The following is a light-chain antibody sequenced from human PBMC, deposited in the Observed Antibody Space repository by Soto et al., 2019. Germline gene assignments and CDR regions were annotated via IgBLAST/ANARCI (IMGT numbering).Light chain of an antibody. Sequence: AIQLTQSPSSLSASIGDRVIITCRASQALGNDLGWYQWKPGKAPKLLIYTASSLQSGVPSRFSGSGSGTDFTLTITSLQPEDFATYFCLQDYSYPLTFGGGTKVEI. CDR3: LQDYSYPLT. CDR2: TAS. CDR1: QALGND. J-gene: IGKJ4*01. V-gene: IGKV1-6*01.